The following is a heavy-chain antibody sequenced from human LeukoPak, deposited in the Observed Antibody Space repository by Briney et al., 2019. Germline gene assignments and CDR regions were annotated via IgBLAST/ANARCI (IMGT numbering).Heavy chain of an antibody. Sequence: SGGSLRLSCAASGFTFSSYAMSWVRQAPGKGLEWVSAITESGGSAYYADSVKGRFTISRDNSKNTLYLQMYSLRAEDTAVYYCATSQRRRGYSYGYRVAAFDIWGQGTMVTVSS. CDR3: ATSQRRRGYSYGYRVAAFDI. CDR1: GFTFSSYA. V-gene: IGHV3-23*01. D-gene: IGHD5-18*01. J-gene: IGHJ3*02. CDR2: ITESGGSA.